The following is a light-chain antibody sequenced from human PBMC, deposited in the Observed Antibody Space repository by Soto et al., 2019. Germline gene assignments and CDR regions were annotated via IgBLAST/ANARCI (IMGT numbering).Light chain of an antibody. J-gene: IGLJ1*01. CDR2: EVT. V-gene: IGLV2-14*01. CDR3: SSYTTSTTPYV. Sequence: QSVLTQPPSASGSPGQSVTISCTGASSDVGGYNYVSWYQQHPGKAPKLLIYEVTNRPSGVSNRFSGSKSGNTASLTISGLRAEDEADYYCSSYTTSTTPYVFGPGTKVTVL. CDR1: SSDVGGYNY.